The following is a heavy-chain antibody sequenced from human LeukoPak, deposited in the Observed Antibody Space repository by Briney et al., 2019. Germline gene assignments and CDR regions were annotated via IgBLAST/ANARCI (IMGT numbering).Heavy chain of an antibody. CDR1: GYTFTSYG. V-gene: IGHV1-69*05. CDR2: IIPIFGTA. J-gene: IGHJ6*03. D-gene: IGHD3-3*01. CDR3: AADPNFTNYYYYMDV. Sequence: ASVKVSCKASGYTFTSYGISWVRQAPGQGLEWMGGIIPIFGTANYAQKFQGRVTITTDESTSTAYMELSSLRSEDTAVYYCAADPNFTNYYYYMDVWGKGTTVTVSS.